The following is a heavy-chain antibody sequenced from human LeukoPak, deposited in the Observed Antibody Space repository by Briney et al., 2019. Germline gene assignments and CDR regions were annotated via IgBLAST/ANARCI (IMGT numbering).Heavy chain of an antibody. CDR2: INPSGGST. CDR1: GYTFTSYY. CDR3: ARDRWGSYGPNYYYGMDV. D-gene: IGHD5-18*01. V-gene: IGHV1-46*01. J-gene: IGHJ6*02. Sequence: WASVKVSCKASGYTFTSYYMHWVRQAPGQGLEWMGIINPSGGSTSYAQKLQGRVTMTTDTFTSTAYMELRSLRSDDTAVYYCARDRWGSYGPNYYYGMDVWGQGTTVTVSS.